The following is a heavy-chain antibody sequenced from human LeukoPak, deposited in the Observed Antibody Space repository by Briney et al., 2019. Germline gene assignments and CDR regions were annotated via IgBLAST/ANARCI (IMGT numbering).Heavy chain of an antibody. Sequence: PGGSLRLSCAASGFTFSRYWMHWLRQAPGKGLVWVSRISTDGSSTSYADSVKGRFTISRDNGKKTLYLQMNSLRAEDTAVYYCASYLTSIPSGMDVWGRGTTVTVSS. D-gene: IGHD2/OR15-2a*01. CDR2: ISTDGSST. CDR1: GFTFSRYW. J-gene: IGHJ6*02. V-gene: IGHV3-74*01. CDR3: ASYLTSIPSGMDV.